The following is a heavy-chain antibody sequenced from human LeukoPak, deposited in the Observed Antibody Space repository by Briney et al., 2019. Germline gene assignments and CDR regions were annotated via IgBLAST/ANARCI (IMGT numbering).Heavy chain of an antibody. Sequence: SETLSLTCTVSGDSMSSYSWSWVRQPPGKGLEWIANIYYSGSTHYNPSLKTRVTISLDKSKNQVSLNLRFVTAADTAVYYCVRGTQSLYYMDVWGKGATVTISS. CDR2: IYYSGST. J-gene: IGHJ6*03. CDR1: GDSMSSYS. CDR3: VRGTQSLYYMDV. D-gene: IGHD2-15*01. V-gene: IGHV4-59*01.